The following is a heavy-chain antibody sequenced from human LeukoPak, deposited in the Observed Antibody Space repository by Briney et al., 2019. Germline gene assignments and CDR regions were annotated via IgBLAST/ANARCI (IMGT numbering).Heavy chain of an antibody. V-gene: IGHV5-51*01. CDR3: ARLGTYWSNYYFEY. CDR2: IYPGDFDT. CDR1: GYSFTTYW. J-gene: IGHJ4*02. Sequence: GESLQISCQGSGYSFTTYWIGWVRPMPGKGLECMGIIYPGDFDTRYSPSFQGQVTISADKSINTAYLQWSSLKAPDTAMYYCARLGTYWSNYYFEYWGQGTLVTVSS. D-gene: IGHD3-10*01.